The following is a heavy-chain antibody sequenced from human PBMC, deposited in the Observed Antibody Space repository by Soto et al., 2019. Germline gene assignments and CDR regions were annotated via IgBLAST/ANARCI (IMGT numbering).Heavy chain of an antibody. Sequence: SYSLSLSCSLCSGSVRGYDATGICQPPRKGLEWIGEISQSGNTNYSPSLKSRVSISIDTSKKQFSLNLASVSAAETAVFYCSRAPNGSRASQTGPAFWGKGTTVTVSP. CDR3: SRAPNGSRASQTGPAF. CDR1: SGSVRGYD. V-gene: IGHV4-34*01. D-gene: IGHD6-6*01. J-gene: IGHJ6*04. CDR2: ISQSGNT.